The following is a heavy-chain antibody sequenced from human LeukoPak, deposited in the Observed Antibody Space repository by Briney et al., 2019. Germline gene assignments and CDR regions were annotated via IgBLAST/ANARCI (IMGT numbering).Heavy chain of an antibody. D-gene: IGHD3-22*01. CDR3: AKALYDSSGYYYDY. J-gene: IGHJ4*02. CDR1: GFTFSSYD. CDR2: IGTAGDT. V-gene: IGHV3-13*01. Sequence: GGSLRLSCAASGFTFSSYDMHWVRQATGKGLEWVSAIGTAGDTYYPGSVKGRFTISRENAKNSLYPQMNSLRAGDTAVYYCAKALYDSSGYYYDYWGQGTLVTVSS.